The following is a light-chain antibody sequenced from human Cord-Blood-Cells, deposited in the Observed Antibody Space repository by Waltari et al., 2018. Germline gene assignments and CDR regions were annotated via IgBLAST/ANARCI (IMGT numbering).Light chain of an antibody. CDR1: SSDVGGYNY. CDR2: DVS. CDR3: SSYTSSSTWV. J-gene: IGLJ3*02. Sequence: QSALTQPASVSGSPGQSITISCTGTSSDVGGYNYVSWYQQHPGKAPKLMIYDVSKLPSGVSYRFSGSKSGNTASLTISGLQAEDEADYYCSSYTSSSTWVFGGGTKLTVL. V-gene: IGLV2-14*01.